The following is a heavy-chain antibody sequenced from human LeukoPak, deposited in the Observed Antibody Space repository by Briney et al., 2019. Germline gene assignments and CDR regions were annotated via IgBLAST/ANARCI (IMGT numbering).Heavy chain of an antibody. D-gene: IGHD1-26*01. CDR3: ARVGGSYSRKGGFDY. CDR1: GGSFSGYY. Sequence: SETLSLTCAVYGGSFSGYYWSWIRQPPGKGLEWIGEINHGGSTNYNPSLKSRVTISVDTSKNQFSLKLSSVTAADTAVYYCARVGGSYSRKGGFDYWGQGTLVTVSS. CDR2: INHGGST. J-gene: IGHJ4*02. V-gene: IGHV4-34*01.